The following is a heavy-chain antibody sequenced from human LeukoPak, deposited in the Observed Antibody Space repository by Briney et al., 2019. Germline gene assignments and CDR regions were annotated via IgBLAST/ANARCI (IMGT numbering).Heavy chain of an antibody. CDR1: GFTFSSYV. CDR3: ARGRGYGVPDAFDI. D-gene: IGHD4-17*01. Sequence: GGSLRLSCAASGFTFSSYVTSWVRQAPGKGLEWVSGISGTGGSTYYADSVKGRFTISRDNSKNTLYLQMNSLRAEDTAVYYCARGRGYGVPDAFDIWGQGTMVTVSS. J-gene: IGHJ3*02. CDR2: ISGTGGST. V-gene: IGHV3-23*01.